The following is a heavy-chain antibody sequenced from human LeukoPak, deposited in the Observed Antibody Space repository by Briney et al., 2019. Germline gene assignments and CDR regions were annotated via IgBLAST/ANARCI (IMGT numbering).Heavy chain of an antibody. Sequence: ASVKVSCKASGYTFTGYYMHWVRQAPGQGLEWMGRINPNSGGTNYAQKFQGRVTMTRDTSISTAYMELSRLRSDDTAVYYCARERDYYDSSGYYYATYFDYWGQGTLATVSS. J-gene: IGHJ4*02. D-gene: IGHD3-22*01. V-gene: IGHV1-2*06. CDR1: GYTFTGYY. CDR2: INPNSGGT. CDR3: ARERDYYDSSGYYYATYFDY.